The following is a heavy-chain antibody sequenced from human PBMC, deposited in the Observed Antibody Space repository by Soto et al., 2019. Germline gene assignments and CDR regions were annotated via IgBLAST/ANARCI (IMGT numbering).Heavy chain of an antibody. CDR1: GFTFSDYY. Sequence: GGSLRLSCAASGFTFSDYYMSWIRQAPGKGLEWVSYISSSGNTLYYADSVKCRFTISRDNAKNSLYLQVNSLRAEDTAVYDCARDGLVATMCFDYWGQGTLVTVSS. CDR3: ARDGLVATMCFDY. CDR2: ISSSGNTL. V-gene: IGHV3-11*01. D-gene: IGHD5-12*01. J-gene: IGHJ4*02.